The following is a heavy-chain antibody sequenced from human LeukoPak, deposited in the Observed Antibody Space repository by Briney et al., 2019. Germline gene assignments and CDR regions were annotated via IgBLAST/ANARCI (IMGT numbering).Heavy chain of an antibody. D-gene: IGHD4-17*01. CDR3: ARDHDYGDSLFDY. V-gene: IGHV3-30*03. CDR1: GYTFTGYY. J-gene: IGHJ4*02. Sequence: SCKASGYTFTGYYMHWVRQAPGKGLEWVAVISYDGSNKYYADSVKGRFTISRDNSKNTLYLQMNSLRAEDTAVYYCARDHDYGDSLFDYWGQGTLVTVSS. CDR2: ISYDGSNK.